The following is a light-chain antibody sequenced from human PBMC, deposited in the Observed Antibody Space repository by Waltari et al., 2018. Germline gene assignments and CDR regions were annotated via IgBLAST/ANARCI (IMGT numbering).Light chain of an antibody. J-gene: IGKJ2*01. CDR3: QQYNNWPPYT. CDR2: GAS. CDR1: RSISSD. V-gene: IGKV3-15*01. Sequence: EIVMTQSPATLSVSPGERATLSCRASRSISSDLAWYQQKPGQAPRRLIYGASTRATGIPARFSGSGSGTEFTLTISSLQSEDFAVYHCQQYNNWPPYTFGQGTKLEIK.